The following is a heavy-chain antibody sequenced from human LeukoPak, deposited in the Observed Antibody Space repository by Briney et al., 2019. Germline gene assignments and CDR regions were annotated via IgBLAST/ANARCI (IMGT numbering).Heavy chain of an antibody. Sequence: GGSLRLSCAASGFTFSSYWMSWVRQAPRKGLEGGAHIKQDGSEKYYVDSVKGRFTISIDNTKNSLSLKVNTLRAEDTAVYYCARDRGYYYDSSGYYHYYWGQGTLVTVSS. D-gene: IGHD3-22*01. CDR2: IKQDGSEK. CDR3: ARDRGYYYDSSGYYHYY. V-gene: IGHV3-7*01. J-gene: IGHJ4*02. CDR1: GFTFSSYW.